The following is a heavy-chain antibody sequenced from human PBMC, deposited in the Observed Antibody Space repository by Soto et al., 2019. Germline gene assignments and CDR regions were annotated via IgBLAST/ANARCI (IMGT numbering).Heavy chain of an antibody. CDR2: IIPILGIA. CDR1: GGTFSSYT. V-gene: IGHV1-69*02. CDR3: ARASSSGSGFYFDY. D-gene: IGHD6-19*01. J-gene: IGHJ4*02. Sequence: QVQLVQSGAEVKKPGSSVKVSCKASGGTFSSYTISWVRQAPGQGLEWMGRIIPILGIANYAQKFQGRVTITADKSTSTAYMELSSLRSEDTAVYYCARASSSGSGFYFDYWGQGTLVTVSS.